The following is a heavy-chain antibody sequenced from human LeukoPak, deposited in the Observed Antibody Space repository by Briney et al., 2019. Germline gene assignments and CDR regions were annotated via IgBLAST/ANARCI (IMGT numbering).Heavy chain of an antibody. Sequence: GESLKISCEGSGYNFAHSWIGWVRQMPGKGLEWTGIVYPEDSDTRYSPSFQGQVTISADKSISTAYLQWSSLKASDTAMYYCARQGLGTVVTTRGCYFDYWGQGTLVTVSS. CDR1: GYNFAHSW. V-gene: IGHV5-51*01. CDR2: VYPEDSDT. D-gene: IGHD3-22*01. J-gene: IGHJ4*01. CDR3: ARQGLGTVVTTRGCYFDY.